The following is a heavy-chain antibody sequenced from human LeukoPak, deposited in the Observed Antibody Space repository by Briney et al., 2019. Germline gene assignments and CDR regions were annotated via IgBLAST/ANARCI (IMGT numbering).Heavy chain of an antibody. J-gene: IGHJ4*02. CDR2: INPNSGGT. Sequence: ASVKVSCKASGYTFTGYYMHWVRRAPGQGLEWMGWINPNSGGTNYAQKFQGRVTMTRDTSISTAYMELSRLRSDDTAVYYCARDNVYSGSYLDYWGQGTLVTVSS. CDR1: GYTFTGYY. V-gene: IGHV1-2*02. D-gene: IGHD1-26*01. CDR3: ARDNVYSGSYLDY.